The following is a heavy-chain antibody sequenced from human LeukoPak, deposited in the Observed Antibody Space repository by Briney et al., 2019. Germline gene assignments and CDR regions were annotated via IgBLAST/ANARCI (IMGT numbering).Heavy chain of an antibody. CDR1: GYSFTNNW. Sequence: GESLKISCKASGYSFTNNWTAWVRLMPGKGLEWGGISYPGDSGTRYSPSFQGVVTISADKSITTAYLQWSSLKASDTGMYYCARRRGYSGDGLGSGRNYFDYWGQGTLVTVSS. CDR2: SYPGDSGT. CDR3: ARRRGYSGDGLGSGRNYFDY. V-gene: IGHV5-51*01. J-gene: IGHJ4*02. D-gene: IGHD5-12*01.